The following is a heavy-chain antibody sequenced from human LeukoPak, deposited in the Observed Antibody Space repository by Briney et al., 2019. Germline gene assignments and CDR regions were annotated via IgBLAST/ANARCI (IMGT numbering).Heavy chain of an antibody. V-gene: IGHV3-7*02. D-gene: IGHD5-18*01. CDR3: ASTIQLWPFDY. J-gene: IGHJ4*02. CDR2: IMQDGSEK. Sequence: GGSLRLSCAASGFTFSSSWMSWVRQAPGKGLEWVANIMQDGSEKHYVDSVKGRFTISRDSAKNSLYLQMNSLRAEDTAVYFCASTIQLWPFDYWGQGTLVTVST. CDR1: GFTFSSSW.